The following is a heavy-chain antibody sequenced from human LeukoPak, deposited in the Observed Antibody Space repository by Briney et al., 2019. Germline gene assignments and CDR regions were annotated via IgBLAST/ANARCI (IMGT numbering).Heavy chain of an antibody. J-gene: IGHJ4*02. CDR2: ISSSSSYI. Sequence: PGGSLRLSCAASGFTFRSYNMNWVRQAPGKRPEWVSSISSSSSYIYYADSVKGRFTISRDNAKNSLHLQMNSLRAEDTALYYCARGASRADYWGQGTLVTVSS. CDR3: ARGASRADY. CDR1: GFTFRSYN. V-gene: IGHV3-21*01.